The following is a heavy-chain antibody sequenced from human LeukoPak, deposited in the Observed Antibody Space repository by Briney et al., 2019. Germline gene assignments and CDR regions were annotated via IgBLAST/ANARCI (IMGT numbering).Heavy chain of an antibody. CDR3: ARAIVAVPAAVTETIDY. CDR2: ISAYNGNT. D-gene: IGHD2-2*01. J-gene: IGHJ4*02. Sequence: GASVKVSCKASGYLFTNYGISWVRQAPGQGLEWMGWISAYNGNTNYAQKLQGRVTMTTDTSTSTAYMELRSLRSDDTAVYYCARAIVAVPAAVTETIDYWGQGTLVTVSS. CDR1: GYLFTNYG. V-gene: IGHV1-18*01.